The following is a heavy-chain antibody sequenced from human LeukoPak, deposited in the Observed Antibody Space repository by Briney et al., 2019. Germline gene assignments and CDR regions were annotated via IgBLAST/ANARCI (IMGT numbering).Heavy chain of an antibody. Sequence: SETLSLTCTVSGGSISSGGYYWSWIRQHPGKGLEWIGYIYYSGSTYYNPSLKSRVTISVDTSKNQFSLNLSSVTAADTAVYYCARKSTVTGDFDYWGQGTLVTVSS. J-gene: IGHJ4*02. D-gene: IGHD4-17*01. CDR2: IYYSGST. CDR3: ARKSTVTGDFDY. V-gene: IGHV4-31*03. CDR1: GGSISSGGYY.